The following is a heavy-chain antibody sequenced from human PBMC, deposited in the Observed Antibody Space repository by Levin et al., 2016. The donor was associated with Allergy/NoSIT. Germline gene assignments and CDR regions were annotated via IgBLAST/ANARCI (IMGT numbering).Heavy chain of an antibody. CDR3: AKYRAPGSQRMFDY. V-gene: IGHV3-23*01. J-gene: IGHJ4*02. D-gene: IGHD3-10*01. Sequence: VRQAPGKGLEWVSTFGAHGGIYYADSVKGRFTISRDNSKNTLYLQMNSLRVEDTAVYYCAKYRAPGSQRMFDYWGQGTLVTVSS. CDR2: FGAHGGI.